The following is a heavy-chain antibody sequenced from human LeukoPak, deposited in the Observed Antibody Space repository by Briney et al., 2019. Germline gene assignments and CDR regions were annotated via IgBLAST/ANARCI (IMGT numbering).Heavy chain of an antibody. CDR3: ARGSPLWYDSSGFMDG. Sequence: SDTLSLTCTVSGGSISSYYWSWLRQPAGKALEWIGRIYTSGSTNYNPSLKSRVTMSVDTSKNQFSLKLSSVTAADTAVYYCARGSPLWYDSSGFMDGWGKGTTVTISS. CDR1: GGSISSYY. D-gene: IGHD3-22*01. J-gene: IGHJ6*03. V-gene: IGHV4-4*07. CDR2: IYTSGST.